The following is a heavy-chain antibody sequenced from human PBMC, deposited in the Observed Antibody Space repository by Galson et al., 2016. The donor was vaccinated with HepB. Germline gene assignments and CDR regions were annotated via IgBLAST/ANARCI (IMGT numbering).Heavy chain of an antibody. CDR2: ISWDGTIT. CDR1: GFPFDDYS. Sequence: CAASGFPFDDYSMHWVRQAPGKGLEWVSLISWDGTITNYADSVKGRFTISRDNSKDSLYLQMSNLTTEDTAFYYCTKDRGDGYNLYYFDYWGQGTLVTVSS. V-gene: IGHV3-43D*03. J-gene: IGHJ4*02. D-gene: IGHD5-24*01. CDR3: TKDRGDGYNLYYFDY.